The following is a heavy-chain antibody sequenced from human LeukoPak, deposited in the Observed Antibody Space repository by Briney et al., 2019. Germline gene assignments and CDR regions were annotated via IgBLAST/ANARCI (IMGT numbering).Heavy chain of an antibody. J-gene: IGHJ4*02. CDR2: IYSGGST. D-gene: IGHD4-17*01. CDR1: GFTVSSNY. V-gene: IGHV3-53*01. Sequence: GGSLRLSCAASGFTVSSNYMSWVRQAPGKGLEWVSVIYSGGSTYYADSVKGRFTISRDNSKNKLYLQMNSLRAEDTAVYYCASEDPDYGRPLDYWGQGTLVTVSS. CDR3: ASEDPDYGRPLDY.